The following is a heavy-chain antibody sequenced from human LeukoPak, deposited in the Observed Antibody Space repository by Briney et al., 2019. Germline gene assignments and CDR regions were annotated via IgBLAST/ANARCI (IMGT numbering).Heavy chain of an antibody. Sequence: GGSMRLSCAASGFTFSSYAMSWVRQAPGKGLEWVSAISGSGGSTYHADSVKGRFTISRDNSKNTLYLQMNSLRAEDTAVYYCAKGGCSGGSCYSGYYYYGMDVWGQGTTVTVSS. V-gene: IGHV3-23*01. J-gene: IGHJ6*02. CDR2: ISGSGGST. CDR1: GFTFSSYA. D-gene: IGHD2-15*01. CDR3: AKGGCSGGSCYSGYYYYGMDV.